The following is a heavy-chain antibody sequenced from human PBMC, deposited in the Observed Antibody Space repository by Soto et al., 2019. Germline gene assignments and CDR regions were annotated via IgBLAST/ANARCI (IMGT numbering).Heavy chain of an antibody. V-gene: IGHV5-51*01. Sequence: PGESLKISCKGSGYSFTSYWIGWVRQMPGKGLEWMGIIYPGDSDTRYSPSFQGQVTISADKSISTAYLQWSSLKASDTAMYYCARGAVASYSYYGMDVWGQGTTVTVSS. CDR2: IYPGDSDT. J-gene: IGHJ6*02. D-gene: IGHD6-19*01. CDR3: ARGAVASYSYYGMDV. CDR1: GYSFTSYW.